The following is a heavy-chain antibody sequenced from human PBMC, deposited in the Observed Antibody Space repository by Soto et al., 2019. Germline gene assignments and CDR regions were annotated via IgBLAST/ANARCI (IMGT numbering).Heavy chain of an antibody. CDR1: GFSLNTGGVG. J-gene: IGHJ4*02. Sequence: TQTLTLTCSLSGFSLNTGGVGVGWIRQPPGKALEWLAVIYXDDDKSWNPSLRDRLTTHRDASDDQVVLTVTNMDPVDTGTYYCARRRGGFGGGWTTPYFDYWGQGTLVTVSS. CDR2: IYXDDDK. D-gene: IGHD6-19*01. CDR3: ARRRGGFGGGWTTPYFDY. V-gene: IGHV2-5*02.